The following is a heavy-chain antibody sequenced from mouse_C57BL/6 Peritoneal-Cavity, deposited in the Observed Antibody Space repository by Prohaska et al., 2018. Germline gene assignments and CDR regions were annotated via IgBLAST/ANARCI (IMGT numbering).Heavy chain of an antibody. Sequence: EVKLLQSGGGLVQPGGSLKLSCAASGIDFSRYWMSWVRRAPGKGLEWIGESNTDSSTINYAPSLKDKFIISRDNAKNTLYLQMSKVRSEDTALYYCASSNSYAMDYWGQGTSVTVSS. CDR2: SNTDSSTI. CDR3: ASSNSYAMDY. V-gene: IGHV4-1*01. CDR1: GIDFSRYW. J-gene: IGHJ4*01. D-gene: IGHD2-5*01.